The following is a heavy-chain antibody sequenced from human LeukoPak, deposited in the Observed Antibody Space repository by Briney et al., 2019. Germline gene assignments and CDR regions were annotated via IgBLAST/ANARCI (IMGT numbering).Heavy chain of an antibody. CDR2: IYYSGST. Sequence: PPETLSLTCTVSGGSISSYYWSWIRQPPGKGLEWIGYIYYSGSTNYNPSLKSRVTISVDTSKNQFSLKLSSVTAADTAVYYCARDPMYYHGSGAYGMDVWGQGTTVTVSS. J-gene: IGHJ6*02. D-gene: IGHD3-10*01. V-gene: IGHV4-59*01. CDR3: ARDPMYYHGSGAYGMDV. CDR1: GGSISSYY.